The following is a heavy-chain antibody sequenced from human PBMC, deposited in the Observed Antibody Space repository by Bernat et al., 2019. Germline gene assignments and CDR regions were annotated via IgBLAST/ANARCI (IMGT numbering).Heavy chain of an antibody. Sequence: VQLVESGGGVVQPGRSLRLSCAASGFTFSSYAMHWVRQAPGKGLEWVSAISGSGGSTYYADSVKGRFTISRDNSKNTLYLQMNSLRAEDTAVYYCAKDWSSIAAAGTNPGYFDYWGQGTLVTVSS. V-gene: IGHV3-23*04. CDR1: GFTFSSYA. J-gene: IGHJ4*02. CDR2: ISGSGGST. D-gene: IGHD6-13*01. CDR3: AKDWSSIAAAGTNPGYFDY.